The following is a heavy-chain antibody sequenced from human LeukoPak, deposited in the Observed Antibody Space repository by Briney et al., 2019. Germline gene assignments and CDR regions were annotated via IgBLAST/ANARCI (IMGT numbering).Heavy chain of an antibody. CDR3: ASSFWGY. J-gene: IGHJ4*02. CDR2: TRNKANSYTT. CDR1: GFTFSSYA. D-gene: IGHD7-27*01. V-gene: IGHV3-72*01. Sequence: GGSLRLSCAASGFTFSSYAIHWVRQAPGKGLEWVGRTRNKANSYTTEYAASVKGRFTISRDDSKNSLYLQMNSLKTEDTAVYYCASSFWGYWGQGTLVTVSS.